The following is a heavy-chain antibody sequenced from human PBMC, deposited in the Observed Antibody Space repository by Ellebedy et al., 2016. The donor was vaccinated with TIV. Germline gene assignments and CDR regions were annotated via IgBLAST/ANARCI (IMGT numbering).Heavy chain of an antibody. CDR2: INPNSGGT. D-gene: IGHD3-22*01. V-gene: IGHV1-2*02. CDR3: ARGYYDGYYYYGMDV. Sequence: AASVKVSCKASRYTFTGYYMHWVRQAPGQGLEWMGWINPNSGGTNYALKFQGRVTMTRDTSISTAYMELSRLRSDDTAVYYCARGYYDGYYYYGMDVWGQGTTVTVSS. J-gene: IGHJ6*02. CDR1: RYTFTGYY.